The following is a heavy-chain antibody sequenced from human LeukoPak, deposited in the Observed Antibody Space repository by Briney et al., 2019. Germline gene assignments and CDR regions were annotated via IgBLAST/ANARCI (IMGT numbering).Heavy chain of an antibody. J-gene: IGHJ4*02. CDR1: GFTFNRSW. CDR2: LDPSGSQK. CDR3: AIWTSGNY. D-gene: IGHD1-1*01. V-gene: IGHV3-7*01. Sequence: GGSLRLSCAASGFTFNRSWMDWVRQAPGKGREWVANLDPSGSQKRYVDSVKGRFIISKDNPGASLYLDMYSLRAEDTAIYYCAIWTSGNYWGQETLVTVSS.